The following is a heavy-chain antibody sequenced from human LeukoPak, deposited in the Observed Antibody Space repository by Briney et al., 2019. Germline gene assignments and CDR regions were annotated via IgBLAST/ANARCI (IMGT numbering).Heavy chain of an antibody. CDR3: ARQGTVTTYYYYYYGMDV. J-gene: IGHJ6*02. CDR2: IYYSGST. CDR1: GGSISSSSYY. Sequence: SETPSLTCTVSGGSISSSSYYWGWIRQPPGKGLEWIGSIYYSGSTYYNPSLKSRVTISVDTSKNQFSLKLSSVTAADTAVYYCARQGTVTTYYYYYYGMDVSGQGATVTVSS. V-gene: IGHV4-39*01. D-gene: IGHD4-17*01.